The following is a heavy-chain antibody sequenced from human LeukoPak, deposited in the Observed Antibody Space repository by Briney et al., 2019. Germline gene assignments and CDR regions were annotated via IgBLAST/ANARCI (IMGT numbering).Heavy chain of an antibody. Sequence: ASVKVSCKASRYTFSSSDINWARQAAGQGFEWMGWMSPTSGNTGYAQNFQGRVTMTRDTSISTAYMELTSLRSEDTAVYYCVGGAPNWGFDFWGQGTPVIVSS. CDR1: RYTFSSSD. V-gene: IGHV1-8*01. J-gene: IGHJ4*02. CDR2: MSPTSGNT. CDR3: VGGAPNWGFDF. D-gene: IGHD7-27*01.